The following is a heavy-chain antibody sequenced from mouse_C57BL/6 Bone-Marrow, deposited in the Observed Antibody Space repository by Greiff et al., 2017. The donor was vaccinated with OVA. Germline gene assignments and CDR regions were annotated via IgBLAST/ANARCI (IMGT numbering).Heavy chain of an antibody. CDR1: GYSFTGYS. CDR2: INPSPGGT. V-gene: IGHV1-42*01. CDR3: ARGWTSPFAY. J-gene: IGHJ3*01. Sequence: VHVKQSGPELVKPGASVKISCKASGYSFTGYSMNWVRQSPEKSLEWIGEINPSPGGTTYNQKFKAKATLTLYKSSSTANMQLKSLTSEDSAVYYLARGWTSPFAYWGQGTLVTVSA.